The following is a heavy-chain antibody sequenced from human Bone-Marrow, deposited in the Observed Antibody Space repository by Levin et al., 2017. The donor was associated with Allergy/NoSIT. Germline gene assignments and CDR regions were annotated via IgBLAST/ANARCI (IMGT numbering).Heavy chain of an antibody. D-gene: IGHD3-10*01. CDR1: GYPFTTYW. CDR3: AAEDYYGSGTYPGFYYMNV. Sequence: GESLKISCKGSGYPFTTYWISWVRQMPGKGLEWMGRIDPTDSNTNYNPSFHGHVTNSADTSVDTAYLQWSSLKASDTAIYYCAAEDYYGSGTYPGFYYMNVWGKGTTVTVSS. V-gene: IGHV5-10-1*01. CDR2: IDPTDSNT. J-gene: IGHJ6*03.